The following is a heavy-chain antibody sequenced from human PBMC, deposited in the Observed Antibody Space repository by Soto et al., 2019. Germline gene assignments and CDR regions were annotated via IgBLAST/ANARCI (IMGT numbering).Heavy chain of an antibody. CDR3: ARDGDIEGGPPPKNYAMDV. CDR1: GFTFRNFG. V-gene: IGHV3-33*08. CDR2: VWYDGTNK. Sequence: QVRLVESGGGVVQPGRSLRLSCAASGFTFRNFGFHWVRQAPGKGLEWVALVWYDGTNKYYAESLQGRVSISRDNSKNTLYLEMKRRRAEDTAVYYCARDGDIEGGPPPKNYAMDVWGQGTTVTVSS. D-gene: IGHD2-15*01. J-gene: IGHJ6*02.